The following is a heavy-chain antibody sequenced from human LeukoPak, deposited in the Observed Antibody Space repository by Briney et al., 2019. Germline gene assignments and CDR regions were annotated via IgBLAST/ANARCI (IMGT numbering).Heavy chain of an antibody. CDR3: ARGYCSGGSCYRPVYYYYGMDV. CDR2: ISYDGSNK. J-gene: IGHJ6*02. Sequence: GGSLRLSCAASGCTFSSYAMHWVRQAPGKGLEWVAVISYDGSNKYYADSVKGRFTISRDNSKNTLYLQMNSLRAEDTAVYYCARGYCSGGSCYRPVYYYYGMDVWGQGTTVTVSS. V-gene: IGHV3-30*04. D-gene: IGHD2-15*01. CDR1: GCTFSSYA.